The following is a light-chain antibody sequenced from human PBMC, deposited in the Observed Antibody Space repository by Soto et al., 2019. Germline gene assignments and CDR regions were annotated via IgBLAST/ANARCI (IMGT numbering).Light chain of an antibody. V-gene: IGKV3-20*01. CDR2: GAS. CDR3: QQYGNSPRT. CDR1: QSVSSNR. J-gene: IGKJ5*01. Sequence: EIVLTQSPGTLSLSPGERATLSCRASQSVSSNRLAWYQQKPGQAPRLLIYGASSRATGMQDRVSGSGSGTDFTFTISRLEPEDFAVYYCQQYGNSPRTFGQGTRLEIK.